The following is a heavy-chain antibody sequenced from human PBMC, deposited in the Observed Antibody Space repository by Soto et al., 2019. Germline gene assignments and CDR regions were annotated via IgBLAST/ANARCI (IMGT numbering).Heavy chain of an antibody. CDR2: ISGSGGRT. V-gene: IGHV3-23*01. Sequence: PGGSLRLSCAASGFTFSSYAMSWVRQAPGKGLEWVSAISGSGGRTYYADSVKGRLTISRDNSKNTLYLQMNRLRADDTAVYYCAKDSSSVPYYFDYWGQGTLVTVSS. D-gene: IGHD2-2*01. CDR1: GFTFSSYA. J-gene: IGHJ4*02. CDR3: AKDSSSVPYYFDY.